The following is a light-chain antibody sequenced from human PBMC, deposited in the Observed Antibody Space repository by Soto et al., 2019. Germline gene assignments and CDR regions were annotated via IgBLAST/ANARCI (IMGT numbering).Light chain of an antibody. CDR1: QSVSISY. CDR2: GAS. J-gene: IGKJ4*01. CDR3: QQYDSSPPFALT. V-gene: IGKV3-20*01. Sequence: EIVLTQSPGTLSLSPGERATLSCRASQSVSISYLAWYQQRPGQAPRLLICGASSRATGIPDRFSGSGSGTDFTLTINRLEPEDFAVYYCQQYDSSPPFALTFGGGTKVDIK.